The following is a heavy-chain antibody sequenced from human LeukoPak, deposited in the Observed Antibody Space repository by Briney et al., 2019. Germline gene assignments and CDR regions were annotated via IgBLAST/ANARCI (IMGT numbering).Heavy chain of an antibody. CDR2: ISAYNGNT. V-gene: IGHV1-18*01. J-gene: IGHJ5*02. Sequence: ASVKVSFKASGYTFTSYGISWVRQAPGQGLEWMGWISAYNGNTNYAQKLQGRVTMTTDTSTSTAYMELRSLRSDDTAVYYCARSTMVRGTNWFDPWGQGTLVTVSS. D-gene: IGHD3-10*01. CDR3: ARSTMVRGTNWFDP. CDR1: GYTFTSYG.